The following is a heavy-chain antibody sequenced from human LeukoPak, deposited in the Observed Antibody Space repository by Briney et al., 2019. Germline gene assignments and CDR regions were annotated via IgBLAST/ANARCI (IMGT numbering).Heavy chain of an antibody. CDR2: FDLKLGKQ. V-gene: IGHV1-24*01. CDR3: TPLLVTFGGAVDF. CDR1: ADIPTELS. D-gene: IGHD3-16*01. J-gene: IGHJ4*01. Sequence: GASVKVSCKVSADIPTELSIHWVRQAPGKGLEWMGGFDLKLGKQIYAQRFQGRVTVTEDTSTETTNLDLSSLTSDDTAIYYCTPLLVTFGGAVDFWGHGTPVTVSS.